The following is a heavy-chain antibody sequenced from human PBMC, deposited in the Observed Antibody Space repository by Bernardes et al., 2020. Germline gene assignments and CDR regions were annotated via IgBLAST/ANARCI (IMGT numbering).Heavy chain of an antibody. D-gene: IGHD1-20*01. CDR1: GFTFSNYW. J-gene: IGHJ4*02. CDR2: INRDGSSR. CDR3: ARDRNWNYVDY. V-gene: IGHV3-74*01. Sequence: GGSLRLSCAASGFTFSNYWMHWVRQAPGKGLVWVSRINRDGSSRSYADSVKGRFTISRDNAKNTLYLQMNGLRAEDTAVYYCARDRNWNYVDYWGQGTLVTVSS.